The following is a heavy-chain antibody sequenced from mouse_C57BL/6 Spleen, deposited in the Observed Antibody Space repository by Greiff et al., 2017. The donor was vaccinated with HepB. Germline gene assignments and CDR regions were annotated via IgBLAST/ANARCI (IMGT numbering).Heavy chain of an antibody. V-gene: IGHV14-1*01. Sequence: VQLKQSGAELVRPGASVKLSCTASGFNIKDYYMHWVKQRPEQGLEWIGRIEPEDGDTEYAPKFQGKATMTADKSSNTAYLQLSSLTSEDTAVYYCTPYYYGSSGFAYWGQGTLVTVSA. D-gene: IGHD1-1*01. CDR1: GFNIKDYY. CDR3: TPYYYGSSGFAY. CDR2: IEPEDGDT. J-gene: IGHJ3*01.